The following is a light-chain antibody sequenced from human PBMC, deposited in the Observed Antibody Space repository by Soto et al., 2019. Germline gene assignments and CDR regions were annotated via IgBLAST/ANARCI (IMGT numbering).Light chain of an antibody. CDR1: QSVDTY. J-gene: IGKJ4*01. Sequence: EIVLTQSPATLSLSPGERATLSCRASQSVDTYLAWYQQKPGQAPRLLIYDVSKRATGIPARFSGSGFGTDFTLTISSLEPEDFAVYYCQQRTNWPLPFGGGTKVEIK. CDR3: QQRTNWPLP. V-gene: IGKV3-11*01. CDR2: DVS.